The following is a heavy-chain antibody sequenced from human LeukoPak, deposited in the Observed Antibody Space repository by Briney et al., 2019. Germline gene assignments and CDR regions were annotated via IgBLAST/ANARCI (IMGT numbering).Heavy chain of an antibody. CDR1: GFTFSSYS. Sequence: GGSLRLSCAASGFTFSSYSMNWVRQAPGKGLEWVAFIRYDGTNEYYADSVKGRFTISRDNSKTMVFLQMNSLRAEDTAAYYCAKSARYSSSWFDYWGQGTLVTVSS. CDR2: IRYDGTNE. J-gene: IGHJ5*01. CDR3: AKSARYSSSWFDY. V-gene: IGHV3-30*02. D-gene: IGHD6-13*01.